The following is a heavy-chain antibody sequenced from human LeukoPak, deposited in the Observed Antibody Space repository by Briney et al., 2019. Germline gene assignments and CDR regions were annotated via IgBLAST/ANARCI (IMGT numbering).Heavy chain of an antibody. J-gene: IGHJ3*02. CDR3: ARAMTYYDFRSGYSPDAFDI. V-gene: IGHV4-31*03. Sequence: SETLSLTCTVSGGSISSGGYYWSWIRQHPGKGLEWIGYIYYSGSTYYNPSLKSRVTISVDTSKNQFSLKLSSVTAADTAVYYCARAMTYYDFRSGYSPDAFDIWGQGTMVTVSS. D-gene: IGHD3-3*01. CDR2: IYYSGST. CDR1: GGSISSGGYY.